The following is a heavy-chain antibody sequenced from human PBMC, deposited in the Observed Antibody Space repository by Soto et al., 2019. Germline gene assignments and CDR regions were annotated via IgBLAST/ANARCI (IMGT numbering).Heavy chain of an antibody. V-gene: IGHV3-48*02. CDR3: ARDHLWAFDY. CDR1: GFSFSVYS. D-gene: IGHD3-3*02. Sequence: PVGSLSLSCAASGFSFSVYSMNWVRQAPGKGLEWVSYINGRDGAINYVDSVKGRFTISIDIAKNSLYLQMNSLRDEDTAVYFCARDHLWAFDYCGQAVLVTVST. J-gene: IGHJ4*02. CDR2: INGRDGAI.